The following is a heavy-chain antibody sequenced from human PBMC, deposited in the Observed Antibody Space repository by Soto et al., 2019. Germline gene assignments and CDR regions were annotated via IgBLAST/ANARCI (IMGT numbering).Heavy chain of an antibody. J-gene: IGHJ4*02. CDR1: GGSISSYY. CDR2: IYYSGST. Sequence: QVQLQESGPGLVKPSETLSLTCTVSGGSISSYYWSWIRQPPGKGLEWIGYIYYSGSTNYNPSLKSRVTISVDTSKNQFSLKLSSVTAADTAVYYCARSGGYCSSTSCYGEGVFDYWGQGTLVTVSS. V-gene: IGHV4-59*01. D-gene: IGHD2-2*01. CDR3: ARSGGYCSSTSCYGEGVFDY.